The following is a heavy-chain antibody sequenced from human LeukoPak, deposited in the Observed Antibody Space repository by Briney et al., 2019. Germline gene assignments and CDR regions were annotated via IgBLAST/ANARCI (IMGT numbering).Heavy chain of an antibody. CDR1: GYSFSNFW. CDR2: IYPEDSDT. V-gene: IGHV5-51*01. J-gene: IGHJ4*02. D-gene: IGHD5-24*01. Sequence: GESLKISCKGSGYSFSNFWIGWVRQMSGKGLEWMGIIYPEDSDTRVSPSFQGHVTISADKSISTSYIQWSSLQASDTAMYYCARLNKATKAGYNWGFDNWGQGTLVTVSS. CDR3: ARLNKATKAGYNWGFDN.